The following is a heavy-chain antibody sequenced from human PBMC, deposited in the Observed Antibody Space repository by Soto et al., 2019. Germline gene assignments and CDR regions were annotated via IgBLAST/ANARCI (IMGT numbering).Heavy chain of an antibody. CDR2: IYQSEST. CDR3: ARALVSTVTTNFYFYGMDV. V-gene: IGHV4-30-4*01. J-gene: IGHJ6*02. D-gene: IGHD4-4*01. Sequence: SETLSLTCTVSGGSISIGDYYWSCMRQPPGKGLEWMGFIYQSESTYYNPSLKSRITISVDTSKNQFSLKLSSVTAADTAVYYCARALVSTVTTNFYFYGMDVWGLGTTVTVSS. CDR1: GGSISIGDYY.